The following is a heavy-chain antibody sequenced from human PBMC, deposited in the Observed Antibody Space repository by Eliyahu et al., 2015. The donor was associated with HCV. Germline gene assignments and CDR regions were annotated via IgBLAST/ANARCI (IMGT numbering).Heavy chain of an antibody. D-gene: IGHD3-3*01. CDR2: TSNDGSNK. V-gene: IGHV3-30*18. J-gene: IGHJ5*02. Sequence: WDRQAPGKGLEWVAVTSNDGSNKYYADSVKGRFTISRDNSKNTLYLQMNSLRAEDTAVYYCAKEIVTTIFGVVLMDGVDPWGQGTLVTVSS. CDR3: AKEIVTTIFGVVLMDGVDP.